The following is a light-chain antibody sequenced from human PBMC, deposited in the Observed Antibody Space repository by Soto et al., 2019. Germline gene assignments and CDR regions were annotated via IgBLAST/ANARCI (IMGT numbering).Light chain of an antibody. V-gene: IGLV7-46*01. J-gene: IGLJ1*01. CDR2: DTT. CDR1: TGAVTNGHY. CDR3: LLFYNGPYV. Sequence: VVTQEPSLTVSPGGTVTLTCGSSTGAVTNGHYPYWFQQKPGQAPRTLIYDTTNRHSWTPARFSGSLLGGKAALTLSGAQPEDEAEYYCLLFYNGPYVFGTGTKVTVL.